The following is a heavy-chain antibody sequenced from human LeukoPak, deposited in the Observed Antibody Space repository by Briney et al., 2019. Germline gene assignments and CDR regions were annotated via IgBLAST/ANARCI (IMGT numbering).Heavy chain of an antibody. Sequence: SETLSLTCTVSGGSISSGDYYWSWIRQPPGKGLEWLGYIYYSGSTYYNPSLKSRVTISVDTSKNQFSLKLSSVTAADTAVYYCARDKQYYDSSGYFVREYFQHWGQGTLVTVSS. D-gene: IGHD3-22*01. CDR3: ARDKQYYDSSGYFVREYFQH. CDR2: IYYSGST. J-gene: IGHJ1*01. V-gene: IGHV4-30-4*01. CDR1: GGSISSGDYY.